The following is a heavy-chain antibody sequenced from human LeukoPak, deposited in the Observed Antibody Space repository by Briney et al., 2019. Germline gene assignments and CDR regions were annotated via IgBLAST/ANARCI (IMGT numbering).Heavy chain of an antibody. CDR2: ISSSGTTI. Sequence: GGSLRLSCAASGLTFSSYEMNWVRQAPGKGLEWVSYISSSGTTIYYAGSVKGRFTISRDNAKNSLYLQMNSLRAEDTAVYYCARPDGDYYYGSGSYFHYWGQGTLVTVSS. J-gene: IGHJ4*02. V-gene: IGHV3-48*03. D-gene: IGHD3-10*01. CDR3: ARPDGDYYYGSGSYFHY. CDR1: GLTFSSYE.